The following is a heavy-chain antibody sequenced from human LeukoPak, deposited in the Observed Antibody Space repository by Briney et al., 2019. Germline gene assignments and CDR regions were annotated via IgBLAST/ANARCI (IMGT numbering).Heavy chain of an antibody. J-gene: IGHJ4*02. CDR2: IVVGSGNT. CDR3: AAVLHNTIFGVVIIPPFDY. CDR1: GFTFTSSA. D-gene: IGHD3-3*01. V-gene: IGHV1-58*01. Sequence: ASVKVSCKASGFTFTSSAVQWVRQARGQRLEWIGWIVVGSGNTNYAQKFQERVTITRDMSTSTAYMELSSLRSEDTAVYYCAAVLHNTIFGVVIIPPFDYWGQGTLVTVSS.